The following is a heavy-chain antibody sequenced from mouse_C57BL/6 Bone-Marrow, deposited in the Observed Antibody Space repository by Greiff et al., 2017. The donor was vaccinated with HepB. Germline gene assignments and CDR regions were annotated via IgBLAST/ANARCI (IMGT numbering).Heavy chain of an antibody. D-gene: IGHD1-1*01. Sequence: QVQLQQSGAELARPGASVKLSCKASGYTFTSYGISWVKQRTGQGLEWIGEIYPRSGNTYYNEKFKGKATLTADKSSNTAYMELSSLTSEDSAVYVCAGSVCYYGCSFSWFAYGGRGTGITVTA. J-gene: IGHJ3*01. CDR1: GYTFTSYG. V-gene: IGHV1-81*01. CDR2: IYPRSGNT. CDR3: AGSVCYYGCSFSWFAY.